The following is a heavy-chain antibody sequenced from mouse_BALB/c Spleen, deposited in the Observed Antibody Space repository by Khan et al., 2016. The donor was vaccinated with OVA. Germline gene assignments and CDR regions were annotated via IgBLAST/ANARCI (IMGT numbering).Heavy chain of an antibody. CDR1: GYTFSSYY. CDR3: TRAGYANPFAY. J-gene: IGHJ3*01. D-gene: IGHD2-10*02. V-gene: IGHV1S81*02. Sequence: QVQLQQSGAELVKPGASVKLSCKASGYTFSSYYMYWVKQRPGQGLEWIGGINPTNGGTSFNEKFKTKATLTVDKSSSTAYMQLSSLTSEDSAVYYCTRAGYANPFAYWGQGTLVTVSA. CDR2: INPTNGGT.